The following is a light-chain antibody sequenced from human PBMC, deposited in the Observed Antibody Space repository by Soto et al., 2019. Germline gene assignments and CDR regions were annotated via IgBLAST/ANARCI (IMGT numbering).Light chain of an antibody. CDR1: SRDVGGSNY. V-gene: IGLV2-14*01. Sequence: QSAVIQPACVSGSPGQSITISCTGTSRDVGGSNYVSWYQHHPHRAPKLLIYEVSYRPSGVSSRFSGSKSGNTASLTISGLQAEDDADYYCSSYTSSNTLEVFGVGTKLTVL. J-gene: IGLJ2*01. CDR2: EVS. CDR3: SSYTSSNTLEV.